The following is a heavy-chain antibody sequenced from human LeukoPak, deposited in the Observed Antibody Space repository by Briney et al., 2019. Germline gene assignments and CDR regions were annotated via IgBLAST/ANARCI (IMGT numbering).Heavy chain of an antibody. V-gene: IGHV3-30*18. Sequence: GGSLRLSCAASGFIFSSYGMHWVRQAPGKGLEWVAVISYDGSNKYYADSVKGRFTISRDNSKNTLYLQMNSLRAEDTAVYYCAKDDNYIRFLSWGQGTLVTVSS. D-gene: IGHD3-16*01. CDR2: ISYDGSNK. CDR1: GFIFSSYG. CDR3: AKDDNYIRFLS. J-gene: IGHJ5*02.